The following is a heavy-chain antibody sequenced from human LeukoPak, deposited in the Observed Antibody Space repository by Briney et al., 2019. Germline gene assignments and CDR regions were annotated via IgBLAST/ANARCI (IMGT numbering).Heavy chain of an antibody. D-gene: IGHD2-15*01. CDR1: GFAVSGNY. J-gene: IGHJ3*02. CDR3: AKDIVVVVAAPDAFDI. Sequence: PGGSLRLSCAASGFAVSGNYMSWVRQAPGKGLEGVSLIYVGGTTYYADSVKGRFTISRDNSKNTLYLQMNSLRAEDAAVYYCAKDIVVVVAAPDAFDIWGQGTMVTVSS. V-gene: IGHV3-53*05. CDR2: IYVGGTT.